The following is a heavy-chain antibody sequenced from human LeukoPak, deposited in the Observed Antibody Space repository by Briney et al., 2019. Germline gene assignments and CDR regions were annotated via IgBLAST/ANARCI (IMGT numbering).Heavy chain of an antibody. CDR3: ARGFSSGWYNWFDP. CDR1: GYTFTSYD. D-gene: IGHD6-19*01. J-gene: IGHJ5*02. CDR2: MNPNSGNT. V-gene: IGHV1-8*01. Sequence: GASVKVSCKASGYTFTSYDINWVRQATGQGLEWMGWMNPNSGNTGYAQKFQGRVTTTRNTSISTAYMELSSLRSEDTAVYYCARGFSSGWYNWFDPWGQGTLVTVSS.